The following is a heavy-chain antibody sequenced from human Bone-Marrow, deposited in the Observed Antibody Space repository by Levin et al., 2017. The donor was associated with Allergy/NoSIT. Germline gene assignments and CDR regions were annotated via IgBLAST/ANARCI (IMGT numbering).Heavy chain of an antibody. CDR3: AKDRDAKATWYFDS. V-gene: IGHV3-9*01. CDR2: ISWNSGTT. Sequence: LSLTCAASGFRFEDHAMHWVRQVPGKGLEWVSGISWNSGTTHYGDSVKGRFTISRDNAKNSLYLHMNSLRPEDTAFYYCAKDRDAKATWYFDSWGQGSLVTVSS. J-gene: IGHJ4*02. D-gene: IGHD4/OR15-4a*01. CDR1: GFRFEDHA.